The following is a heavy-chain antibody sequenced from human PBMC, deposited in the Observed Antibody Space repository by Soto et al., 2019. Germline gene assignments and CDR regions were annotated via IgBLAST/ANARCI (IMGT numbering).Heavy chain of an antibody. J-gene: IGHJ4*02. Sequence: WIRQPPGKGLECIGIIYYSGNTYSSPSLKSRVTMSVDTSKNQFSLKLSSVSAADTSIYYCARVFGSGSYYFDYWGLGTLVTVSS. V-gene: IGHV4-39*01. CDR3: ARVFGSGSYYFDY. D-gene: IGHD3-10*01. CDR2: IYYSGNT.